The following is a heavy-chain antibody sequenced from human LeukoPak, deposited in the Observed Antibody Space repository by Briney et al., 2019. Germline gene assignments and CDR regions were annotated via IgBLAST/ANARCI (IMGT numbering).Heavy chain of an antibody. V-gene: IGHV3-74*01. CDR3: ARDLDTVSRNSPDY. CDR2: INTDGSST. Sequence: TGGSLRLPCAASGFTFSSYWMHWVRQAPGKGLVWVSRINTDGSSTSYADSVKGRFTISRDNAKNTLYLQMNSLRAEDTAVYYCARDLDTVSRNSPDYWGQGTLVTVSS. D-gene: IGHD5-18*01. CDR1: GFTFSSYW. J-gene: IGHJ4*02.